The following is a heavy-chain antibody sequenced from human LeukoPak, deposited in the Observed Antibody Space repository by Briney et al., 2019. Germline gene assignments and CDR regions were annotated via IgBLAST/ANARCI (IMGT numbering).Heavy chain of an antibody. D-gene: IGHD2-2*03. CDR3: ARTVVDIVVVPAAMSDGRNYFYYMDV. Sequence: SETLSLTGTVSGGSISSSSYYWGWLRQPPGRGLERIGSIYYSGSTYYHPSLKSRVTISVDTSKNQFSLKLSSVTAADTAVYYCARTVVDIVVVPAAMSDGRNYFYYMDVWGKGTTVTVSS. J-gene: IGHJ6*03. CDR2: IYYSGST. V-gene: IGHV4-39*01. CDR1: GGSISSSSYY.